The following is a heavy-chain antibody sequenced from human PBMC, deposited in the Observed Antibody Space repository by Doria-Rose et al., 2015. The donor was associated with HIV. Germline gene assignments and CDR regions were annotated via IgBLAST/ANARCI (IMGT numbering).Heavy chain of an antibody. D-gene: IGHD1-26*01. CDR3: ARSVVGSSYFTH. V-gene: IGHV4-61*01. CDR2: IYYTGTS. J-gene: IGHJ4*02. Sequence: PGLARPSETLSLTCTVSGASVSSDNYFWSWIRQPPGKGLEWIGYIYYTGTSNYNPSLEGRVFMSLDTSRNQFSLNLNSGTAADTAVYYCARSVVGSSYFTHWGQGTPVTVSS. CDR1: GASVSSDNYF.